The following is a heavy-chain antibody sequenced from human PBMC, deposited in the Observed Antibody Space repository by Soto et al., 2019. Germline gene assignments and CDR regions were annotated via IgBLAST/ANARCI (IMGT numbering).Heavy chain of an antibody. CDR3: TRGRYCSGGSCYSYVDY. CDR2: IRSKAYGGTT. CDR1: GFTFGDYA. Sequence: GGSLRLSCTASGFTFGDYAMSWFRQAPGKGLEWVGFIRSKAYGGTTEYAASVKGRFTISRDDSKSIAYLQMNSLKTEDTAVYYCTRGRYCSGGSCYSYVDYWGQGTLVTVSS. J-gene: IGHJ4*02. V-gene: IGHV3-49*03. D-gene: IGHD2-15*01.